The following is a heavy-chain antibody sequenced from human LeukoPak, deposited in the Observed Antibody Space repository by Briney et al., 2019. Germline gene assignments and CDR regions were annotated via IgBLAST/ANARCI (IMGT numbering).Heavy chain of an antibody. CDR2: IYPGDSDT. CDR1: GYSFTSYW. J-gene: IGHJ6*03. Sequence: KPGESLKISCKGSGYSFTSYWIGWVRQMPGKGLEWMGIIYPGDSDTRYSPSFQGQVTIAADKSISTAYLQWSSLKASDTAMYYCARHSEDYGDYDPGGGYYYMDVWGKGTTVTVSS. V-gene: IGHV5-51*01. D-gene: IGHD4-17*01. CDR3: ARHSEDYGDYDPGGGYYYMDV.